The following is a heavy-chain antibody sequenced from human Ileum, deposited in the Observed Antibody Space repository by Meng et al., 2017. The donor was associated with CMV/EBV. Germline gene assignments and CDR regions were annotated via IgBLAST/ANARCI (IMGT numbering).Heavy chain of an antibody. CDR2: INYSGST. D-gene: IGHD3/OR15-3a*01. V-gene: IGHV4-61*01. Sequence: VSGSSVRSSTFYWIWIRQPPGKGLEWIGSINYSGSTNYNASLKSRITISVDTSKNQFSLKLSSVTAADTAMYYCGRHDDFWTGYNDYWGQGTLVTVSS. J-gene: IGHJ4*02. CDR1: GSSVRSSTFY. CDR3: GRHDDFWTGYNDY.